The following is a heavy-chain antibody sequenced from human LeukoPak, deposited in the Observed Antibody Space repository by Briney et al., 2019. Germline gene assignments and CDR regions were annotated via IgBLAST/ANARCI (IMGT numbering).Heavy chain of an antibody. V-gene: IGHV3-9*01. CDR2: ISWNSGTI. CDR3: ANDQLRQLLTTAPDY. J-gene: IGHJ4*02. CDR1: RFTFDDYA. D-gene: IGHD2-2*01. Sequence: PGRSLRLSCAASRFTFDDYAMHWVRQAPGKGLEWVSGISWNSGTIGYVDSVKGRFTISRDNAKNSLYLQMNSLRPEDTALYYCANDQLRQLLTTAPDYWGQGTLVTVSS.